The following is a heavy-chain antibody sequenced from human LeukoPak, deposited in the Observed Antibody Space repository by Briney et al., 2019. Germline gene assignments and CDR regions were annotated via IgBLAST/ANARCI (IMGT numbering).Heavy chain of an antibody. CDR1: GDSVSSNSAA. CDR2: TYYRSKWYD. Sequence: SQTLSLTCAISGDSVSSNSAAWNWIRQSPSRGLEWLGRTYYRSKWYDDYAESVKSRITINPGTSKNQFSLQLNSVTPEDTALYFGGREGGWLFHFWGEGTLVTVSS. CDR3: GREGGWLFHF. V-gene: IGHV6-1*01. D-gene: IGHD3-22*01. J-gene: IGHJ4*02.